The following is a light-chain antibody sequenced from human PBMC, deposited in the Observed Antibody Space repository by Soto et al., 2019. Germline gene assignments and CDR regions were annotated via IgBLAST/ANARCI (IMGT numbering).Light chain of an antibody. V-gene: IGKV3-15*01. Sequence: IVMTQSPATLSVSPGERATLSCRASQSVRVNLAWYQQKPGQAPRLLIYDAATRATGVPARFTGSGSGTEFALTISSLQSEDVAVYYCQQYNKWPPLTFGGGTKVDSK. CDR1: QSVRVN. CDR2: DAA. J-gene: IGKJ4*01. CDR3: QQYNKWPPLT.